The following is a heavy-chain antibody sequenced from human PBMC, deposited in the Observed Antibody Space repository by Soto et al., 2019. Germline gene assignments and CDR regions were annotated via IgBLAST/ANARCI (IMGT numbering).Heavy chain of an antibody. CDR1: GYTFSGYG. Sequence: GASVKVSCKASGYTFSGYGISWVRQAPGQGLEWMGWISVYSGNTNYAQKLQGRVTMTRDTSASTAYMELSGLRSDDTALYFCARGRWTQTTADYYLDYWGQGTQVTVSS. CDR2: ISVYSGNT. CDR3: ARGRWTQTTADYYLDY. V-gene: IGHV1-18*01. D-gene: IGHD1-1*01. J-gene: IGHJ4*02.